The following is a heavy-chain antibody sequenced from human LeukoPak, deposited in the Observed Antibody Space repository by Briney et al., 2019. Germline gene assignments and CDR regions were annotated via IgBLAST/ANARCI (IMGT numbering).Heavy chain of an antibody. Sequence: GGSLRLSCAASGFTFSSYAMHWVRQAPGKGLEWVAVISYDGSNKYYADSVKGRFTISRDNSKNTLYLQMNSLRAEDTAVYYCASGSSGYYHYWGQGTLVTVSS. CDR2: ISYDGSNK. CDR1: GFTFSSYA. D-gene: IGHD3-22*01. V-gene: IGHV3-30*04. CDR3: ASGSSGYYHY. J-gene: IGHJ4*02.